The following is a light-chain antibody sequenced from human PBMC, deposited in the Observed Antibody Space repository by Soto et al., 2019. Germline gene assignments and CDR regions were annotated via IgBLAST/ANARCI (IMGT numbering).Light chain of an antibody. J-gene: IGLJ3*02. CDR3: HTWDSGPWV. CDR2: LNSDGSL. Sequence: QSVLTQSPSVSASLGASVKLSCTLSSGHTKYAIAWHQQQPKRGPRFLMKLNSDGSLSKGDGIPDRFSGSSSGAERYLTISRLQSEDEADYYCHTWDSGPWVFGGGTKLTVL. CDR1: SGHTKYA. V-gene: IGLV4-69*01.